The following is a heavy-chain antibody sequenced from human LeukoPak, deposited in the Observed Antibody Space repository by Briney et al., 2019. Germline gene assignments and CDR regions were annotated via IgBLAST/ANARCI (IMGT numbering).Heavy chain of an antibody. D-gene: IGHD2-15*01. J-gene: IGHJ4*02. CDR1: GYSFTSYW. CDR2: IYPGDSDT. V-gene: IGHV5-51*01. CDR3: ARASQLLGYCSGDSCYDHPDY. Sequence: GESLKISCKGSGYSFTSYWIGWVRQMPGKGLEWMGIIYPGDSDTRYSPSFQGQVTLSADKSISTAYLQWSSLKASDTAMYYCARASQLLGYCSGDSCYDHPDYWGQGTLVTVSS.